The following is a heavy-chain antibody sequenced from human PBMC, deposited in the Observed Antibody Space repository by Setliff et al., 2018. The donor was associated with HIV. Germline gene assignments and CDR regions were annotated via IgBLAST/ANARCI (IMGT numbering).Heavy chain of an antibody. V-gene: IGHV3-7*01. J-gene: IGHJ4*02. D-gene: IGHD3-3*01. CDR1: GSSFSNSW. Sequence: GGSLRLSCAASGSSFSNSWMTWVRQAPGKGLEWVANIKDDGREQYYVGSVMGRYTISRDNAKRSLYLQMNRLKTDDTAFYYCATFADGPDSWGQGTLVTVSS. CDR3: ATFADGPDS. CDR2: IKDDGREQ.